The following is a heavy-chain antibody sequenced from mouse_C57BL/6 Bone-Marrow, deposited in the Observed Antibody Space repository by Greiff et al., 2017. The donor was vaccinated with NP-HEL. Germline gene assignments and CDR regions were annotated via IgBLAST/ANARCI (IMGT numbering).Heavy chain of an antibody. V-gene: IGHV1-81*01. CDR1: GYTFTSYG. CDR2: IYPRSGNT. J-gene: IGHJ3*01. CDR3: AKRGYGSGAWFAY. Sequence: VKLVESGAELARPGASVKLSCKASGYTFTSYGISWVKQRTGQGLEWIGEIYPRSGNTYYNEKFKGKATLTADKSSSTAYMELRSLTSEDSAVYFCAKRGYGSGAWFAYWGQGTLVTVSA. D-gene: IGHD1-1*01.